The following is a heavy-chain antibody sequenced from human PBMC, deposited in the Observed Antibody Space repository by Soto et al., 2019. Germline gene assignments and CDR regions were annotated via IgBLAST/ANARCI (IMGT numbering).Heavy chain of an antibody. J-gene: IGHJ4*02. CDR3: ARAEIAAAGLMG. V-gene: IGHV4-59*01. CDR1: GGSISSYY. D-gene: IGHD6-13*01. CDR2: IYYSGST. Sequence: QVQLQESGPGLVKPSETLSLTCTVSGGSISSYYWSWIRQPPGKGLEWIGYIYYSGSTNYNPSLQSRVTISVDTSKNQFSLKLSSVTAADTAVYYCARAEIAAAGLMGWGQGTLVTVSS.